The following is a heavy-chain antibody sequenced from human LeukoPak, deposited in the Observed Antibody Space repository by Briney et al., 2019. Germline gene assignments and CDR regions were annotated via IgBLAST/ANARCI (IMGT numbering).Heavy chain of an antibody. V-gene: IGHV3-48*02. D-gene: IGHD2-2*01. CDR3: ARGLGGYAFGY. CDR2: ISSSGTTM. J-gene: IGHJ4*02. Sequence: GGSLRLSCAASGFIFSDYSMNWVRQAPGKGVEWVSYISSSGTTMYYADSLKGRFTISRNTAKNSLFLQMNSLTDEDTAVYYCARGLGGYAFGYWGQGALVVVSS. CDR1: GFIFSDYS.